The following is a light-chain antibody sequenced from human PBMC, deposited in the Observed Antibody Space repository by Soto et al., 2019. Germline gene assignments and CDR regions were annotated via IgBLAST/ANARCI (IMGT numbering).Light chain of an antibody. V-gene: IGLV1-44*01. J-gene: IGLJ1*01. Sequence: QSVLTQPPSASGTPGQRVTISCSGSNSNIGSNTVNWYQQLPGTAPKLLIYYDNLRPSGVPDRISGSKSGTSASLAISGLQPDDEAYYYCAAWDDSLNGRVFGTGTKLTVL. CDR2: YDN. CDR3: AAWDDSLNGRV. CDR1: NSNIGSNT.